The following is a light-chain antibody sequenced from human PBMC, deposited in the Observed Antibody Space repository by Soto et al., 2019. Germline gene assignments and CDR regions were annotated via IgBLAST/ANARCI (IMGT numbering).Light chain of an antibody. CDR1: SSDVGGYNF. V-gene: IGLV2-8*01. CDR3: SSYEGSNNV. CDR2: EVT. Sequence: QSVLTQPPSASGSPGQSVTISCTGTSSDVGGYNFVSWYQQYPGKAPKLMIYEVTKRPSGVPDRFSGSKSGNTASLTVSGLQAEDEADYYCSSYEGSNNVFGTGTKATVL. J-gene: IGLJ1*01.